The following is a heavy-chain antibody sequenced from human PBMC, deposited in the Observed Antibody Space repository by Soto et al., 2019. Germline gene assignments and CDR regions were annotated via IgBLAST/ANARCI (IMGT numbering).Heavy chain of an antibody. CDR2: IYYSGST. V-gene: IGHV4-59*01. Sequence: QVQLQESGPGLVKPSETLSLTCTVSGGSNSSYYWSWIRQPPGKGLEWIGYIYYSGSTNYNPSLKSRVTISVDTSKNQFSLKLSSVTAADTAVYYCAREVSVLGLDYWGQGTLVTVSS. J-gene: IGHJ4*02. CDR1: GGSNSSYY. CDR3: AREVSVLGLDY.